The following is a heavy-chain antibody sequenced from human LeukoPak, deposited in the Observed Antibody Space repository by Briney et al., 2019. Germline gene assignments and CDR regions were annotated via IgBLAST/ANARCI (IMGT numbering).Heavy chain of an antibody. J-gene: IGHJ3*02. Sequence: KPSETLSLTCTVSGGSISSYYWSWIRQPPGKGLEWIGYIYYSGSTNYNPSLKGRVTISVDTSKNQFSLKLSSVTAADTAVYYCARDQSNGYNSGPDAFDIWGQGTMVTVSS. CDR1: GGSISSYY. CDR2: IYYSGST. V-gene: IGHV4-59*01. CDR3: ARDQSNGYNSGPDAFDI. D-gene: IGHD5-24*01.